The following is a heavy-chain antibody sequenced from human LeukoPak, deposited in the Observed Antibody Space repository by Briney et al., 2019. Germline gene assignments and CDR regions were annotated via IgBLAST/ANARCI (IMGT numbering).Heavy chain of an antibody. CDR2: ISYDGSNK. D-gene: IGHD6-25*01. Sequence: GGSLRLSCAASGFTFSSYGMHWVRQAPGKGLEWVAVISYDGSNKYYADSVKGRLTISRDNSKNTLYLQMNSLRAEDTAVYYCAKAAATVGYYYGMDVWGQGTTVTVSS. J-gene: IGHJ6*02. CDR3: AKAAATVGYYYGMDV. CDR1: GFTFSSYG. V-gene: IGHV3-30*18.